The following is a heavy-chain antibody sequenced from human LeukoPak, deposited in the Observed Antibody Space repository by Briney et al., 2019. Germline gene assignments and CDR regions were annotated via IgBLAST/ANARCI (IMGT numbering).Heavy chain of an antibody. D-gene: IGHD4-23*01. Sequence: ASVKVSCKASGYTFTDYYMYWVRQAPGQGLEWMGWINPNSGGTNYAQKFQGRVTMTRDTSISTAYMELSRLRSDDTAVYYCARVLTPTVVTSNFDYWGQGTLVTVSS. CDR3: ARVLTPTVVTSNFDY. V-gene: IGHV1-2*02. CDR2: INPNSGGT. CDR1: GYTFTDYY. J-gene: IGHJ4*02.